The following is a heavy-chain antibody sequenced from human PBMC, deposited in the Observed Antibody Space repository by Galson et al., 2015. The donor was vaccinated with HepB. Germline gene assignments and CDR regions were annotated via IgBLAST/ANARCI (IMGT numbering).Heavy chain of an antibody. Sequence: SLRLSCAASTFTFSSYSMNWVRQAPGKGLEWVSSISSSSSNIHYADSVKGRFTISRDNAKNSLFLQMNSLRAEDTAVYYCATGLRRPAYGSGSYSSFYFDYWGQGTLVTVSS. D-gene: IGHD3-10*01. CDR1: TFTFSSYS. CDR2: ISSSSSNI. CDR3: ATGLRRPAYGSGSYSSFYFDY. J-gene: IGHJ4*02. V-gene: IGHV3-21*01.